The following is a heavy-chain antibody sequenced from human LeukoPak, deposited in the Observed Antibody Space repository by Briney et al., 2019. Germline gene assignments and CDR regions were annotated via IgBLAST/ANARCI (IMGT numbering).Heavy chain of an antibody. J-gene: IGHJ4*02. V-gene: IGHV4-31*03. D-gene: IGHD5-18*01. Sequence: SQTLSLTCTVSGGSISSGGYYWSWIRQHPGKGLEWIGYIYYSGSTYYNPSLKSRVTISVDTSKNQFSLKLSSVTAADTAVYYCARHRIQLWSPTPFFDYWGQGTLVTVSS. CDR1: GGSISSGGYY. CDR2: IYYSGST. CDR3: ARHRIQLWSPTPFFDY.